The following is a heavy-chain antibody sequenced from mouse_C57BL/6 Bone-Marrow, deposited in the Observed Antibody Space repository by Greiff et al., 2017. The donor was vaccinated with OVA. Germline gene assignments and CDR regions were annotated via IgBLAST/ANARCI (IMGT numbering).Heavy chain of an antibody. D-gene: IGHD1-1*01. Sequence: QVQLQQPGAELVKPGASVKLSCKASGYTFTSYWMHWVKQRPGRGLEWIGRIDPNSGGTKYNEKFKSKATLTVDKPSSTTYMHLSSLTSEDSAVYYCARSRGTKVVNYYAMDYWGQGTSVTVSS. CDR2: IDPNSGGT. CDR1: GYTFTSYW. J-gene: IGHJ4*01. CDR3: ARSRGTKVVNYYAMDY. V-gene: IGHV1-72*01.